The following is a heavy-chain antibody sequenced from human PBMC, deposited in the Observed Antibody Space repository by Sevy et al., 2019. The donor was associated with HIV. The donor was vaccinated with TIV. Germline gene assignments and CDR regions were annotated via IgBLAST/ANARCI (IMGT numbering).Heavy chain of an antibody. CDR2: ISAYNGNT. Sequence: ASVKVSCKASGYTFTGYGISWVRQAPGQGLEWMGWISAYNGNTNYAQKLQGRVTMTTDTSTSTAYMELRSLRSDDTAVYYCARAGRKDIVVVVAATGVDYWGQGSLVTVSS. CDR3: ARAGRKDIVVVVAATGVDY. D-gene: IGHD2-15*01. CDR1: GYTFTGYG. V-gene: IGHV1-18*04. J-gene: IGHJ4*02.